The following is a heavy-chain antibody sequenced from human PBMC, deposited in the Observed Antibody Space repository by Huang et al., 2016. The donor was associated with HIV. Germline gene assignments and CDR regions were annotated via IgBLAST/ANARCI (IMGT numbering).Heavy chain of an antibody. CDR1: GGAINSHY. J-gene: IGHJ4*02. D-gene: IGHD1-7*01. V-gene: IGHV4-59*11. Sequence: VQLQESGPGLVKPSETLSLNCTVSGGAINSHYFSWRRQSPGEGLEWIGSIYYRGSTNYNPPLRSRGAISVETSETQFSLTLKSVTTEDTATYFCARGTEFAYWGPGTQVTVSS. CDR3: ARGTEFAY. CDR2: IYYRGST.